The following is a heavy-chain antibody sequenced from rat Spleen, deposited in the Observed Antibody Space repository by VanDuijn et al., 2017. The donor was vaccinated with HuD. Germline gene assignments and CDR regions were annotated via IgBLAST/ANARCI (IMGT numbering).Heavy chain of an antibody. CDR1: GFTFSNYD. V-gene: IGHV5S23*01. CDR3: ARLAEIWYLLPFDY. CDR2: ISTGGGNT. D-gene: IGHD1-12*02. J-gene: IGHJ2*01. Sequence: EVQLVESGGDLVQPGRSLKLSCAASGFTFSNYDMAWVRQAPTKGLEWVASISTGGGNTYYRDSVKGRFTISRDNAKSTLYLQMDSLRSEDTATYYCARLAEIWYLLPFDYWGQGVMVTVSS.